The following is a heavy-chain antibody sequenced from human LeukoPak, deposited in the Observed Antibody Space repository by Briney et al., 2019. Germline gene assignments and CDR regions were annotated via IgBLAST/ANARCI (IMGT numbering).Heavy chain of an antibody. V-gene: IGHV3-23*01. CDR3: ATYTGSQGFQY. CDR1: GFTFSTYA. J-gene: IGHJ4*02. CDR2: IHGRGTDT. Sequence: GGSLRLPCAASGFTFSTYAMSWIRQAPGKGLEWVSAIHGRGTDTYYTDSVKGRFTISRDNSKNTLYLQMNSLRVDDTAVYYCATYTGSQGFQYWGQGTLVTVSS. D-gene: IGHD3-10*01.